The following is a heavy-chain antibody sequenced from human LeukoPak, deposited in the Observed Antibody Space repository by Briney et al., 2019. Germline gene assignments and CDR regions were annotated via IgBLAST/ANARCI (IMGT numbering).Heavy chain of an antibody. Sequence: GGSLRLSCAASGFTFSTYDMHWVRQAPGKGLEWVAFIRYDASNKYYGDCVKGRFTISRDNSENTLYQQMNSLGVEDPAVYYGAGDLDYWGQGTLVTVSS. CDR2: IRYDASNK. CDR3: AGDLDY. V-gene: IGHV3-30*02. J-gene: IGHJ4*02. CDR1: GFTFSTYD.